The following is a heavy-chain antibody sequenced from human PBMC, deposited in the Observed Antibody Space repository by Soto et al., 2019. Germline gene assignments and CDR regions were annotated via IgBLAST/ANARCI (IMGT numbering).Heavy chain of an antibody. CDR1: GGTFSSYT. CDR3: TSSGSSAYKDYYYCYMDV. J-gene: IGHJ6*03. Sequence: QVQLVQSGAEVKKPGSSVKVSCKASGGTFSSYTISWVRQAPGQGLEWMGRIIPILGIANYAQKFQGRVTITADKSTSTAYMELSSLRAEDTAVYYWTSSGSSAYKDYYYCYMDVWGKGTTVTVSS. V-gene: IGHV1-69*02. CDR2: IIPILGIA. D-gene: IGHD6-6*01.